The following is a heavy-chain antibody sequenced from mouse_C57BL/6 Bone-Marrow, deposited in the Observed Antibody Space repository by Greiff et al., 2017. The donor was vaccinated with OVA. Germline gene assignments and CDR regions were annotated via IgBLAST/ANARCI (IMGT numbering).Heavy chain of an antibody. CDR2: IGPGSGST. J-gene: IGHJ2*01. D-gene: IGHD2-2*01. V-gene: IGHV1-77*01. CDR1: GYTFTDYY. CDR3: ARSLYGYDFDY. Sequence: VQLQQSGAELVKPGASVKISCKASGYTFTDYYINWVKQRPGQGLEWIGKIGPGSGSTYYNEKFKGKATLTVDKSSSTAYMQLKSLTSEDSAVYYCARSLYGYDFDYWGQGTTLTVSS.